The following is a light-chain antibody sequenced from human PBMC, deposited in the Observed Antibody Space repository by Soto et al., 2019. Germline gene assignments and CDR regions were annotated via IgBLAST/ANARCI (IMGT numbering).Light chain of an antibody. Sequence: IGLTQSPATLPLSPGEKATLSCGASQRFTNNFLAWYQQKPGQAPRLLIYGASSRATGVPDRFSGSGSGTDFTLTISRLEPGDFAVYYCQQYGTPLFTFGPGNKVDIK. CDR1: QRFTNNF. J-gene: IGKJ3*01. V-gene: IGKV3-20*01. CDR2: GAS. CDR3: QQYGTPLFT.